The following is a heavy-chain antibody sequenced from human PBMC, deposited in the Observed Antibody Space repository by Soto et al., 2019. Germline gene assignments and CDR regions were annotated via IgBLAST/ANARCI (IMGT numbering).Heavy chain of an antibody. Sequence: QVQLVQSGGGVVQPGRSLRLSCAAPASIFSCCGMHWVRQAPGKGLEWVAIIRYDGSNEDYADSVNGRFTISRDNSKNTLYLQMNSLRVEDSAVYYCAGDGVGATAFRGYFDYWGQGALVTVSS. V-gene: IGHV3-33*01. CDR3: AGDGVGATAFRGYFDY. CDR2: IRYDGSNE. D-gene: IGHD1-26*01. CDR1: ASIFSCCG. J-gene: IGHJ4*02.